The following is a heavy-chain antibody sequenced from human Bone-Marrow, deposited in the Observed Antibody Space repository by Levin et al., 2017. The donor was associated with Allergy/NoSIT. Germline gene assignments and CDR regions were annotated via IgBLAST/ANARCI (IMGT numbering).Heavy chain of an antibody. CDR1: GLTVHNNY. J-gene: IGHJ4*02. D-gene: IGHD3-16*01. CDR3: AGLGGIPH. Sequence: GGSLRLSCAVSGLTVHNNYMTWVRQAPGKGLEWVSLIYSAGGTDYADSVKGRFTISRDKSKNTVYLQMNSLRQEDTAIYYCAGLGGIPHWGQGALVTVSS. V-gene: IGHV3-53*01. CDR2: IYSAGGT.